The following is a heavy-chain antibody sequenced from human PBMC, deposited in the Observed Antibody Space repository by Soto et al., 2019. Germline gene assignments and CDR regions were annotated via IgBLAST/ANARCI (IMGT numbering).Heavy chain of an antibody. CDR3: AKKVNSGPGSQYFDY. Sequence: PGGSLRLSCAASGFTFSSYSMSWVRQAPGKGLEWVSGFRTGADDGTTYYAYSGKGRFTISRDISKNTLFLQMNSLRAEDTAIYYCAKKVNSGPGSQYFDYWGQGTLVTVSS. CDR2: FRTGADDGTT. J-gene: IGHJ4*02. V-gene: IGHV3-23*01. D-gene: IGHD3-10*01. CDR1: GFTFSSYS.